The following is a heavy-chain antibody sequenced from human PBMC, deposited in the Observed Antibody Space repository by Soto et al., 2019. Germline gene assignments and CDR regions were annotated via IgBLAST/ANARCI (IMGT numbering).Heavy chain of an antibody. J-gene: IGHJ4*02. CDR3: ARAADSSDRFDY. Sequence: SETLSLTCTVSGGSISSGDFYWSWLRQTRREGLALIGHIYYAGSTHYSPTLRSRAIMSVDTSQIQFPMKLSSLNAADTDVYFCARAADSSDRFDYWGQGALVTVSS. V-gene: IGHV4-30-4*08. CDR1: GGSISSGDFY. D-gene: IGHD4-17*01. CDR2: IYYAGST.